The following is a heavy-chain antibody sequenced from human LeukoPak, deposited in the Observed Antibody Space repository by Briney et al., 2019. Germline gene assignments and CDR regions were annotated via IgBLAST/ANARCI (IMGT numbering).Heavy chain of an antibody. V-gene: IGHV3-21*01. CDR3: ARGLGYCSGGTCHHYFDY. J-gene: IGHJ4*02. CDR1: GFTFSSYN. D-gene: IGHD2-15*01. Sequence: GGSLRLSCAASGFTFSSYNMNWVRQAPGKGLEWVSSISRSGSHISYADSLKGRFTMSSDNARNSLYLQMISLRADDTAVYYCARGLGYCSGGTCHHYFDYWGQGTLVTVSS. CDR2: ISRSGSHI.